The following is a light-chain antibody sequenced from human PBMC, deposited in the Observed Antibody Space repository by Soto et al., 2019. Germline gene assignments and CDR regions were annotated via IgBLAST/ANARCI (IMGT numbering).Light chain of an antibody. Sequence: DIQLTQSPSSVSASVGDRVTITCRASRDISSWLAWYQQKPGQAPNILVFAASTLQRGVPTRFSGRGFGTEFTLTIDSLQPEDFATYYCQQADSLPLTFGGGTKVDIK. V-gene: IGKV1-12*01. CDR3: QQADSLPLT. J-gene: IGKJ4*01. CDR2: AAS. CDR1: RDISSW.